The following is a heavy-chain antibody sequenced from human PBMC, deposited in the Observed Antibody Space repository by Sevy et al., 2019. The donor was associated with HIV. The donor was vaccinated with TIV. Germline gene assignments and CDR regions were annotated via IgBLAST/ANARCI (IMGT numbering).Heavy chain of an antibody. D-gene: IGHD3-10*01. CDR1: GFTFSSYS. V-gene: IGHV3-48*02. CDR2: ISSSSSTI. CDR3: ARVGCDGSGYYYGIDV. Sequence: GGSLRLSCAASGFTFSSYSMNWVRQAPGKGLEWVSYISSSSSTIYYADSVKGRFTISRDNAKNSLYLQMNSLRDEDTAVYYCARVGCDGSGYYYGIDVWGQGTTVTVSS. J-gene: IGHJ6*02.